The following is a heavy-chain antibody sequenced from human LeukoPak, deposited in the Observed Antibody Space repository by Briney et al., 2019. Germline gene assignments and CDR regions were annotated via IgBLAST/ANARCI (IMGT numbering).Heavy chain of an antibody. CDR2: IYYSGST. CDR3: ARDLHALWWYYDL. Sequence: PSETLSLACTVSGGSISSYYWSCIRQPPGKGLEWIGYIYYSGSTNYNPSLKSRVTISVDTSKNQFPLKLSSVTAADTAVYYCARDLHALWWYYDLWGRGTLVTVSS. V-gene: IGHV4-59*01. J-gene: IGHJ2*01. D-gene: IGHD3-16*01. CDR1: GGSISSYY.